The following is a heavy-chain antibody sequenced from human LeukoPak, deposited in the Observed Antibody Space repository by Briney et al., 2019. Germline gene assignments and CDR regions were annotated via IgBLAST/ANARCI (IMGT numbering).Heavy chain of an antibody. V-gene: IGHV4-30-4*01. CDR2: IYYSGST. D-gene: IGHD6-19*01. CDR1: GGSISSGDYY. Sequence: SETPSLTCTVSGGSISSGDYYWSWIRQPPGKGLEWIEYIYYSGSTYYNPSLKSRVTISVDTSKNQFSLKLSSVTAADTAVYYCARDGPGGGWTSFDYWGQGTLVTVSS. CDR3: ARDGPGGGWTSFDY. J-gene: IGHJ4*02.